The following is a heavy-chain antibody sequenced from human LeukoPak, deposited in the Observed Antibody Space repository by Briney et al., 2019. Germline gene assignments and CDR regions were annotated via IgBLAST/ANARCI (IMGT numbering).Heavy chain of an antibody. J-gene: IGHJ4*02. CDR2: ISAYNGNT. CDR1: GYTFTSYG. D-gene: IGHD3-10*01. Sequence: ASVKVSCKASGYTFTSYGISWVRQAPGQGLEWMGWISAYNGNTNYAQKLQGRVTMTTDTSTGTAYMELRSLRSDDTAVYYCARANPYYYGSGGENDYWGQGTLVTVSS. CDR3: ARANPYYYGSGGENDY. V-gene: IGHV1-18*01.